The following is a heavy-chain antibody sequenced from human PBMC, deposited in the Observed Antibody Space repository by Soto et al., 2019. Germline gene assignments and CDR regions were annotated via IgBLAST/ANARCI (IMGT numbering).Heavy chain of an antibody. V-gene: IGHV4-31*03. J-gene: IGHJ4*02. CDR3: ARGRGIVATINRSLLFDY. CDR1: GGSISSGGYY. Sequence: QVQLQESGPGLVKPSQTLSLTCTVSGGSISSGGYYWSWIRQHPGKGLEWIGYIYYSGSTYYNPSLKSRVTISVDTAKNPFSLKLSSVTAAYTAVYYCARGRGIVATINRSLLFDYWGQGTLVTVSS. CDR2: IYYSGST. D-gene: IGHD5-12*01.